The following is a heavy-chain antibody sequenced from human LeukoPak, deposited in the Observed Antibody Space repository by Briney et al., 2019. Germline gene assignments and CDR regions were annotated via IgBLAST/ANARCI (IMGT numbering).Heavy chain of an antibody. V-gene: IGHV4-38-2*02. Sequence: SETLSLTCTVSGYSINSGFYWGWIRQPPGKGLEWIGSIYHSGSTHYKSSLNRRVTISVDTSKNQLSLKLTSVTAADTAVYYCARGVGLTQGGAFDFWGQGTLVTVSS. J-gene: IGHJ4*02. D-gene: IGHD3-16*01. CDR3: ARGVGLTQGGAFDF. CDR2: IYHSGST. CDR1: GYSINSGFY.